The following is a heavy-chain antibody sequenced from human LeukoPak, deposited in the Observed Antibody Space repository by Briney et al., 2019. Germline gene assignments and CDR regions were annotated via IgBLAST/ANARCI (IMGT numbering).Heavy chain of an antibody. J-gene: IGHJ4*02. CDR3: ARDIEKKIAAAFDY. CDR2: INAGNGNT. D-gene: IGHD2-15*01. CDR1: GYTFTSYA. Sequence: ASVKVSCKASGYTFTSYAMHWVRQAPGQRLEWMGWINAGNGNTKYSQKFQGRVTITRDTSASTAYMELSSLRSEDTAVYYCARDIEKKIAAAFDYWGQGTLVTVSS. V-gene: IGHV1-3*01.